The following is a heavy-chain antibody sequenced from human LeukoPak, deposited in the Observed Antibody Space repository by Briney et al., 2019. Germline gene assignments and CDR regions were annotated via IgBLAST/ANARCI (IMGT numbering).Heavy chain of an antibody. CDR1: GGTFSSYA. V-gene: IGHV1-69*04. CDR3: ARAVGYGGNSPYNWFDP. J-gene: IGHJ5*02. D-gene: IGHD4-23*01. Sequence: SVKVSCKASGGTFSSYAISWVRQAPGQGLEWMGRIIPILGIANYAQKFQGRVTITADKSTSSAYMELSSLRSEDTAVYYCARAVGYGGNSPYNWFDPWGQGTLVTVSS. CDR2: IIPILGIA.